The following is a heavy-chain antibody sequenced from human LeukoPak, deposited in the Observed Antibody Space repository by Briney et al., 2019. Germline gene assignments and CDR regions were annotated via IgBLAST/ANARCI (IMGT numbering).Heavy chain of an antibody. J-gene: IGHJ3*01. CDR3: AKRRLEDSGTYGGGFDF. V-gene: IGHV3-30*18. CDR1: GFIFSNYD. Sequence: GGSLRLSCAASGFIFSNYDMYWGRQAPGKGPEWVAVMSRDVNHKYYADFVKGRFTIFRDNSKNTLHLQMSTLTTEDTAVYYCAKRRLEDSGTYGGGFDFWGQGTMVTVSS. CDR2: MSRDVNHK. D-gene: IGHD4-23*01.